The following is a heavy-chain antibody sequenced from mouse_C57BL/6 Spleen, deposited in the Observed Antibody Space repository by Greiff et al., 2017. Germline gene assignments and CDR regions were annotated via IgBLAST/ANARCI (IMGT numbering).Heavy chain of an antibody. V-gene: IGHV1-82*01. CDR2: IYPGDGDT. J-gene: IGHJ4*01. CDR3: AREDGYYHYAMDY. D-gene: IGHD2-3*01. Sequence: QVQLQQSGPELVKPGASVKISCKASGYAFSSSWMNWVKQRPGKGLEWIGRIYPGDGDTNYNGKFKGKATLTADKSSSTAYMQLSSLTSEDSAVYFCAREDGYYHYAMDYWGQGTSVTVSS. CDR1: GYAFSSSW.